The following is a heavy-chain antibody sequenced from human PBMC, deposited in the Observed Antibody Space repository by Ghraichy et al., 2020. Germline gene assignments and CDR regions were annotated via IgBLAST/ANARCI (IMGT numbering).Heavy chain of an antibody. CDR1: EFTFSSYA. CDR2: ISGSGESV. CDR3: ARDLGRSPKHYFYGMDV. Sequence: GGSLRLSCAASEFTFSSYAMTWVRQAPGKGLEWVSSISGSGESVSYADSVKGRFTISRDSSENTLYLQLNSLRAEDTAVYYCARDLGRSPKHYFYGMDVWGQGTTVTVSS. J-gene: IGHJ6*02. V-gene: IGHV3-23*01.